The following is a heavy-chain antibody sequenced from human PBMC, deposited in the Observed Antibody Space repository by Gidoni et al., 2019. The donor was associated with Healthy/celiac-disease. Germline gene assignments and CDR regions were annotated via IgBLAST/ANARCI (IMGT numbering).Heavy chain of an antibody. Sequence: QVQLVQSGAEVKKPGASVKVSCKASGYTFTGYYMHWVRQGPGQGLEWMGWINTDSGGTNYAEKVKGWVTMTRDTSISTAYMELSRLRSDDTAVYDCARSGGDGSGSYYNHDAFDIWGQGTMVTVSS. D-gene: IGHD3-10*01. CDR3: ARSGGDGSGSYYNHDAFDI. CDR1: GYTFTGYY. V-gene: IGHV1-2*04. CDR2: INTDSGGT. J-gene: IGHJ3*02.